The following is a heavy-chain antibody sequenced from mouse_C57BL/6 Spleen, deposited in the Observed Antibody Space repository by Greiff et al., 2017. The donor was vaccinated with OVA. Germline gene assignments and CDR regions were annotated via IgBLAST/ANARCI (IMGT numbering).Heavy chain of an antibody. V-gene: IGHV1-64*01. J-gene: IGHJ3*01. CDR2: IHPTSGST. CDR1: GYTFTSYW. Sequence: QVQLQQPGAELVKPGASVKLSCKASGYTFTSYWMHWVKQRPGQGLEWIGMIHPTSGSTNYNEKFKSKATLTVDKSSSTAYMQLSSLTSEDAAVYYCGTLDNWDPFAYWGQGTLVTVSA. CDR3: GTLDNWDPFAY. D-gene: IGHD4-1*02.